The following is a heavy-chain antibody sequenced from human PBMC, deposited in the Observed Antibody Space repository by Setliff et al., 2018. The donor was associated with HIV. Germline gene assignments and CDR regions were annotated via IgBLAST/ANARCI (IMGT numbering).Heavy chain of an antibody. J-gene: IGHJ4*02. D-gene: IGHD2-21*02. V-gene: IGHV4-31*03. CDR2: IYTNGSS. CDR1: GASIGSGGSY. Sequence: SETLSLTCTVSGASIGSGGSYWSWIRQHPGKGLEWIGNIYTNGSSYHNPSLKSRVTISVDTSKNQFSLNLRSVTAADTAVYYCARVVTGNFDYWGQGNMVTVSS. CDR3: ARVVTGNFDY.